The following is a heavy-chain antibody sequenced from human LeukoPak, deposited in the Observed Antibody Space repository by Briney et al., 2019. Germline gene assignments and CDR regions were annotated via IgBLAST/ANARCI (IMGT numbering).Heavy chain of an antibody. CDR3: ARDPGGFFDY. D-gene: IGHD3-10*01. CDR2: IWYDGSNK. CDR1: GFTFSSYG. Sequence: GGSLRVSCAASGFTFSSYGMHWVRQAPGKGLEWVAVIWYDGSNKYYADSVKRRFTISRDNPTDTLYLQLNSLRAEDTAVYYCARDPGGFFDYWGQGTLVTVSS. J-gene: IGHJ4*02. V-gene: IGHV3-33*01.